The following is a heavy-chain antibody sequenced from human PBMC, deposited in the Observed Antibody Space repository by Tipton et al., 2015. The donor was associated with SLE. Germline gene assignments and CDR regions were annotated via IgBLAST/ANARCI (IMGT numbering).Heavy chain of an antibody. CDR2: IRYDGSNK. V-gene: IGHV3-30*02. J-gene: IGHJ4*02. CDR3: AKGVVPAAMGDY. CDR1: GFTFSSYG. Sequence: SLRLSCAASGFTFSSYGMHWVRQAPGKGLEWVAFIRYDGSNKYYADSVKGRFTISRDNSKNTLYLQMNSLRAEDTAVYYCAKGVVPAAMGDYWGQGTLVTVSS. D-gene: IGHD2-2*01.